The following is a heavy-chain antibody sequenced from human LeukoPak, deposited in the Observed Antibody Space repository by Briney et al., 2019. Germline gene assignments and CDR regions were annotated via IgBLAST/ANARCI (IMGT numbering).Heavy chain of an antibody. CDR1: GFTFSHYV. CDR2: IWSDGTNS. V-gene: IGHV3-33*06. Sequence: PGRSLRLSCATSGFTFSHYVMHCVRQAPGKGLEWVAVIWSDGTNSFYGDPVKGRFTISRDNFQRTVYLQMNSLRAEDTAVYYCAKDAQRGFDYSNYLDKWGQGTLVTVSS. J-gene: IGHJ4*02. D-gene: IGHD4-11*01. CDR3: AKDAQRGFDYSNYLDK.